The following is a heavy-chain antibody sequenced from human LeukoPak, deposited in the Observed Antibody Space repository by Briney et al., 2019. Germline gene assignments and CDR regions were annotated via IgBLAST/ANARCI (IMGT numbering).Heavy chain of an antibody. CDR2: ISAYNGNT. J-gene: IGHJ4*02. CDR1: GYTFTSYG. D-gene: IGHD3-3*01. V-gene: IGHV1-18*01. CDR3: ARILTRRSGYSALVDY. Sequence: ASVKVSCKASGYTFTSYGISWVRQAPGQGLEWMGWISAYNGNTNYAQKLQGRVTMTTDTSTSTAYMELRSLRSDDTAVYYCARILTRRSGYSALVDYWGQGTLVTVSS.